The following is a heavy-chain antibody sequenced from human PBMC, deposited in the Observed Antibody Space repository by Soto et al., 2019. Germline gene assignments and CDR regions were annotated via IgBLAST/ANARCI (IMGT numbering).Heavy chain of an antibody. CDR1: GYTFPSYA. CDR2: INAGNGNT. V-gene: IGHV1-3*01. D-gene: IGHD2-15*01. J-gene: IGHJ3*02. Sequence: ASVKVSCKASGYTFPSYAMHWVRKAPGQRLEWMGWINAGNGNTKYSQKFQGRVTITRDTSASTAYMELSSLRSEDTAVYYCARVPEGIVVVVAAGAFDIWGQGTMVTVSS. CDR3: ARVPEGIVVVVAAGAFDI.